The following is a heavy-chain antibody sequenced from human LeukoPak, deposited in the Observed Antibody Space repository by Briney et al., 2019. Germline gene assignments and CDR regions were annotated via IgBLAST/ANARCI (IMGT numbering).Heavy chain of an antibody. CDR1: GFTFSSYA. V-gene: IGHV3-23*01. Sequence: GGSLRLSCAASGFTFSSYAMSWVRQAPGKGLEWVSAISGSGGSTYYADSVKGRFTIPRDSSKNTLYLQMNSLRAEDTAVYYCAKDQLRGDYALNYYFDYWGQGTLVTVSS. D-gene: IGHD4-17*01. CDR3: AKDQLRGDYALNYYFDY. CDR2: ISGSGGST. J-gene: IGHJ4*02.